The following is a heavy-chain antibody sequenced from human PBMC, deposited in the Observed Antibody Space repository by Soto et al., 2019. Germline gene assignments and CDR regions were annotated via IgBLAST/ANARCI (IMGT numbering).Heavy chain of an antibody. D-gene: IGHD3-10*01. CDR1: GYTLTELS. Sequence: GASVKVSCKVSGYTLTELSMHWVRQAPGKGLEWMGGFDPEDGETIYAQKFQGRVTMTEDTSTDTAYMELSSLRSEDTAVYYCATYMGSRALDYFDYWGQGTLVTVSS. V-gene: IGHV1-24*01. J-gene: IGHJ4*02. CDR2: FDPEDGET. CDR3: ATYMGSRALDYFDY.